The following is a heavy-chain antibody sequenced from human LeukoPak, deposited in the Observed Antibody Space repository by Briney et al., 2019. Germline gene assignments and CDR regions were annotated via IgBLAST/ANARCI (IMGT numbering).Heavy chain of an antibody. Sequence: GGSLRLSCAASGFTFSSYSMNWVRQAPGKGLEWVSSISSSSSYIYYADSVKGRFTISRDNAKNSLYLQMNSLRAEDTAVYYCARDPYSGYSSSWYVDYWGQGTLVTVSS. CDR2: ISSSSSYI. V-gene: IGHV3-21*01. CDR3: ARDPYSGYSSSWYVDY. J-gene: IGHJ4*02. D-gene: IGHD6-13*01. CDR1: GFTFSSYS.